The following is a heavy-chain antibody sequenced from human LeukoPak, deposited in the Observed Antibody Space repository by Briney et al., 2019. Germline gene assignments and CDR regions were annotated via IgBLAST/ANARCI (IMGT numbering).Heavy chain of an antibody. D-gene: IGHD6-13*01. Sequence: SKTLSLTCTVSGGPISSYYWSWIRQPAGKGLEWIGRIYTSGSTNYNPSLKSRVTMSVDTSKNQFPLKLSSVTAADTAVYYCAREMSRRAAAGYFDYWGQGTLVTVSS. CDR2: IYTSGST. CDR3: AREMSRRAAAGYFDY. CDR1: GGPISSYY. V-gene: IGHV4-4*07. J-gene: IGHJ4*02.